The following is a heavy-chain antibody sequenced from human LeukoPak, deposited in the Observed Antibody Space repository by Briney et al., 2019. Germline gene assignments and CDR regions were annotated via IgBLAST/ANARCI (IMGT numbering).Heavy chain of an antibody. D-gene: IGHD5/OR15-5a*01. CDR2: IKSRPDGGTT. CDR1: GFTFTNAW. J-gene: IGHJ4*02. CDR3: ITVYDSVAN. Sequence: GGSLRLSCAASGFTFTNAWMDWVRQAPGKGLEWVGRIKSRPDGGTTDFAAPVKGRFTITRDDSKNTLYLHMNSLKTEDTAVYYCITVYDSVANWGRGTLVTVSS. V-gene: IGHV3-15*01.